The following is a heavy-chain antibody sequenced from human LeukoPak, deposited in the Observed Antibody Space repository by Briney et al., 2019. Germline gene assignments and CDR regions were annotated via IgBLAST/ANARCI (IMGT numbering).Heavy chain of an antibody. D-gene: IGHD2-2*02. J-gene: IGHJ6*04. Sequence: GESLKISCKGSGYSFTSYWIGWVRQMPGKGLEWMEIIYPGDSDTRYSPSFQGQVTISADKSISTAYLQWSSLKASDTAMYYCARLSRAVVPAAITGKDYYGMDVWGKGTTVTVSS. CDR2: IYPGDSDT. V-gene: IGHV5-51*01. CDR3: ARLSRAVVPAAITGKDYYGMDV. CDR1: GYSFTSYW.